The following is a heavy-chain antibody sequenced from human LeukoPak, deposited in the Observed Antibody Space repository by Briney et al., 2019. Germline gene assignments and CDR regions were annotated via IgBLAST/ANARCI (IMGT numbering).Heavy chain of an antibody. J-gene: IGHJ4*02. D-gene: IGHD6-13*01. Sequence: GGSLRLSCAASGFTFSNYWMTWVRQAPGKGLEWVASIKEDGSEKYHVDSVKGRFTISRDNSKNTLYLQMNSLRAEDTAVYYCASHSSSWYGFDYWGQGTLVTVSS. CDR3: ASHSSSWYGFDY. CDR1: GFTFSNYW. CDR2: IKEDGSEK. V-gene: IGHV3-7*05.